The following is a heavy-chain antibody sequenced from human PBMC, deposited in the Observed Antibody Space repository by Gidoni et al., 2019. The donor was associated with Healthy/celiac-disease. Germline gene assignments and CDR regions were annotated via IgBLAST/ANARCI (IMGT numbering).Heavy chain of an antibody. Sequence: QVQLQESVPGLVKPSETLSLTCTVSGYSISSGYYGGWIRQPPGKRLEWIGSIDHSGSTYYNPALKSRVTISVDTSKNQFSLKLSSVTAADTAVYYCARALVTMVRGVGIYYYYGMDVWGQGTTVTVSS. V-gene: IGHV4-38-2*02. CDR3: ARALVTMVRGVGIYYYYGMDV. CDR2: IDHSGST. J-gene: IGHJ6*02. CDR1: GYSISSGYY. D-gene: IGHD3-10*01.